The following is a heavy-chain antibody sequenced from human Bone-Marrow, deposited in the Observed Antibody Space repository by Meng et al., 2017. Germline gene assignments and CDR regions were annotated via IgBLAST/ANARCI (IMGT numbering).Heavy chain of an antibody. Sequence: GESLKISCAASGFTFSSYSMNWVRQAPGKGLEWVSSISSSSSYIYYADSVKGRFTISRDNSKNTLYLQMNSLRAEDTAVYYCAREMYDSSGYYRYYGMDVWGQGTTVTVSS. V-gene: IGHV3-21*01. J-gene: IGHJ6*02. CDR1: GFTFSSYS. CDR3: AREMYDSSGYYRYYGMDV. D-gene: IGHD3-22*01. CDR2: ISSSSSYI.